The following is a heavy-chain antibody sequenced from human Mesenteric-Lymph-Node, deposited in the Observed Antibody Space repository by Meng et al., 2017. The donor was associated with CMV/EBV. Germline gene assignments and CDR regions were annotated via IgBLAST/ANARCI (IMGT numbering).Heavy chain of an antibody. CDR3: ARDTPAAAGFDP. CDR1: GFTFDDYA. V-gene: IGHV3-9*01. CDR2: ISWMTGSV. J-gene: IGHJ5*02. Sequence: GGSLRLSCSGSGFTFDDYAMHWVRQVPGKGLEWVSGISWMTGSVAYADSVKGRFTISRDNAKNSLYLQMNSLRAEDTAVYYCARDTPAAAGFDPWGQGTLVTVSS. D-gene: IGHD6-13*01.